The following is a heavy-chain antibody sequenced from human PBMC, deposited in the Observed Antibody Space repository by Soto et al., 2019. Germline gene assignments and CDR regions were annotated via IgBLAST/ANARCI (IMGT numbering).Heavy chain of an antibody. J-gene: IGHJ5*02. Sequence: SETLSLTCTVSGGSISSYYWSWIRQPPGKGLEWIGYIYYSGSTNYNPSLKSRVTISVDTSKNQFSLKLSSVTAADTAVYYCARAITMVRESEKGFDPWGQGTLVTVSS. CDR1: GGSISSYY. CDR2: IYYSGST. CDR3: ARAITMVRESEKGFDP. V-gene: IGHV4-59*01. D-gene: IGHD3-10*01.